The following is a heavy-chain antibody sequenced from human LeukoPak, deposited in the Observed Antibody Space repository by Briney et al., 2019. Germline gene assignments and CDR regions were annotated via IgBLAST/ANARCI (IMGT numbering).Heavy chain of an antibody. V-gene: IGHV4-38-2*02. CDR1: GYSISSGYY. D-gene: IGHD3-10*01. CDR2: IYHSGST. J-gene: IGHJ4*02. Sequence: PSETLSLTCTVSGYSISSGYYWGWIRQPPGKGLEWIGSIYHSGSTYYNPSLKSRVTISVDTSKNQFSLKLSSVTAADTAVYYCARDANYYGSGSYYQDGDYWGRGTLVTVSS. CDR3: ARDANYYGSGSYYQDGDY.